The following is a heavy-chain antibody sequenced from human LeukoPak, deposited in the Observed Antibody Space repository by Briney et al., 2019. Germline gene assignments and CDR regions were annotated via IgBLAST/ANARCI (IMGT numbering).Heavy chain of an antibody. J-gene: IGHJ4*02. CDR3: ARGGRSSSGSGDY. D-gene: IGHD6-6*01. CDR1: GFTFNSYS. CDR2: ISSSSSYI. Sequence: GGSLRLSCAASGFTFNSYSMHWVRQAPGKGLEWVSSISSSSSYIYYADSVKGRFTISRDNAKNSLYLQMNSLRAEDTAVYYCARGGRSSSGSGDYWGQGTLVTVSS. V-gene: IGHV3-21*01.